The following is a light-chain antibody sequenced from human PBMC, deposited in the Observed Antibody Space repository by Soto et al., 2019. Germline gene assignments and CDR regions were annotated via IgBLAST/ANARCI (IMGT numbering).Light chain of an antibody. J-gene: IGLJ1*01. V-gene: IGLV1-51*02. Sequence: SVLTQPPSVSAAPGQQVTISCSGSSSNIGNNYVSWFQHLPGATPKLLIYENNRRPTGIPDRFSGSKSATSATLGITGLQTGDEADYYCGTWDHTVSGYVFGTGTKVTVL. CDR3: GTWDHTVSGYV. CDR2: ENN. CDR1: SSNIGNNY.